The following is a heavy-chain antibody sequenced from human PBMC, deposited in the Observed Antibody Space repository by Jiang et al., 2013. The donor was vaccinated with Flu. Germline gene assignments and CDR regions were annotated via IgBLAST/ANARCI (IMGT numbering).Heavy chain of an antibody. J-gene: IGHJ5*02. CDR2: IYYSGST. CDR1: GGSISSYY. D-gene: IGHD2-2*02. V-gene: IGHV4-59*01. CDR3: ARGVPTIQSTAWFDP. Sequence: LLKPSETLSLTCTVSGGSISSYYWSWIRQPPGKGLEWIGYIYYSGSTNYNPSLKSRVTISVDTSKNQFSLKLSSVTAADTAVYYCARGVPTIQSTAWFDPWGQGTLVTVSS.